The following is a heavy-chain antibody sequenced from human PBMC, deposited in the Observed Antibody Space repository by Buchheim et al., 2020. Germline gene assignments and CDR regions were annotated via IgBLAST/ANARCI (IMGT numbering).Heavy chain of an antibody. CDR3: AKDVYCSSTSCYYYGMDV. Sequence: EVQLVESGGVVVQPGGSLRLSCAASGFTFDDYTMHWVRQAPGKGLEWVSLISWDGGSTYYADSVMGRFTISRDNSKNSLYLQMNSLRTEDTALYYCAKDVYCSSTSCYYYGMDVWGQGTT. CDR1: GFTFDDYT. V-gene: IGHV3-43*01. D-gene: IGHD2-2*01. CDR2: ISWDGGST. J-gene: IGHJ6*02.